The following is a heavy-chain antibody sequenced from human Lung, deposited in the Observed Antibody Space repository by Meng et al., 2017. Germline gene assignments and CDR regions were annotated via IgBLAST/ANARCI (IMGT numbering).Heavy chain of an antibody. J-gene: IGHJ4*02. CDR2: IDPRSGGT. V-gene: IGHV1-2*06. Sequence: QAQLVRYGGEVKNPGASVKVPCKPSGYRFSAYWLHWVRQAPGQGLEWMGRIDPRSGGTQYAQNFQDRVTMTRDTSISTTYMELSRLTSDDTAVYYCVRDEDISAAGKLFGDYWGQGTLVTVSS. CDR3: VRDEDISAAGKLFGDY. CDR1: GYRFSAYW. D-gene: IGHD6-13*01.